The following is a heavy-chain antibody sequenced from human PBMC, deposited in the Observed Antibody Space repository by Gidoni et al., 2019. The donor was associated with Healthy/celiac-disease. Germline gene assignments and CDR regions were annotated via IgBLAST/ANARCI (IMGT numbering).Heavy chain of an antibody. D-gene: IGHD3-10*01. J-gene: IGHJ6*02. CDR1: GGSFSGYT. CDR3: ARGRVVRGVSRTKYYYYGMDV. CDR2: SNHSGST. V-gene: IGHV4-34*01. Sequence: QVQLQQWGAGLLKPSETLSLTCAVYGGSFSGYTGIGIRQPPGRGLEWIGESNHSGSTNYTPSLKSRVTISVDTSKNQFSLKLSSVTAADTAVYYCARGRVVRGVSRTKYYYYGMDVWGQGTTVTVSS.